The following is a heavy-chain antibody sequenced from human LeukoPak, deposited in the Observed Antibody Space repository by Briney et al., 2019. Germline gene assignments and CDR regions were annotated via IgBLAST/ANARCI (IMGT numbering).Heavy chain of an antibody. V-gene: IGHV3-48*01. CDR3: ARDRYLDIDY. CDR1: GFTFTTYS. D-gene: IGHD2-2*03. J-gene: IGHJ4*02. Sequence: GGSLRLSCAASGFTFTTYSMNWVRQAPGKGLEWVSYISSSSSTIFYADSVKGRFTMSRDNAKHSLYLQMNSLRAEDTAVYYCARDRYLDIDYWGQGTLVTVSS. CDR2: ISSSSSTI.